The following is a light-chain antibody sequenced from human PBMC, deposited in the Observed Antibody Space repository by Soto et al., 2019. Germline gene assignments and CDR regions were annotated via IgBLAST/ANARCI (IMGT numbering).Light chain of an antibody. V-gene: IGKV1-5*03. Sequence: DIQMTQSPSTLSGSVGDRVTITCRASQTISSWLAWYQQKPGKAPKLLIYKASTLKSGVPSRFSGSGSGTAFTLTISRLQPDDVATYYCQHYNSYSEAFGQGTKVELK. CDR2: KAS. J-gene: IGKJ1*01. CDR3: QHYNSYSEA. CDR1: QTISSW.